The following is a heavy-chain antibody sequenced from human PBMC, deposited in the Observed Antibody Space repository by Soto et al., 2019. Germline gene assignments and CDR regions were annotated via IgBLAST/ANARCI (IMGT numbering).Heavy chain of an antibody. D-gene: IGHD3-3*01. CDR3: MKPQSVGDSESFQH. J-gene: IGHJ1*01. V-gene: IGHV3-30*18. CDR1: GFAFSNYG. Sequence: GGSLRLSCAASGFAFSNYGMHWVRQAPGKGLEWVAVITYDGSGEYYADSVKGRFTISRDNSKNMLYLQMNSLNAVDTAVYYCMKPQSVGDSESFQHWGQGTLVTVSS. CDR2: ITYDGSGE.